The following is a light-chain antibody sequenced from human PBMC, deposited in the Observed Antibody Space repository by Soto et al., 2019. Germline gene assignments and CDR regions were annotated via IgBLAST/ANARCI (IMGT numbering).Light chain of an antibody. CDR3: QQYSSSRT. V-gene: IGKV1-5*03. CDR2: KAS. CDR1: QSISSW. J-gene: IGKJ1*01. Sequence: DIQMTQSPSTLSASVGDRVTFTCRASQSISSWLAWYQQKPGKAPKLLIYKASSLESGVPSRFSGSGSGTEFTLTISSLQPDDFATYYCQQYSSSRTFGQGTKVEI.